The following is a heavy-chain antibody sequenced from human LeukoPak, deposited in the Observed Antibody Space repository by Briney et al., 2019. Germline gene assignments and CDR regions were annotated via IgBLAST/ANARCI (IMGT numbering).Heavy chain of an antibody. CDR3: ARRSLRESLFDY. V-gene: IGHV4-39*01. D-gene: IGHD5-12*01. CDR1: GGSISSSSYY. J-gene: IGHJ4*02. Sequence: SETLSLTCTVSGGSISSSSYYWGWIRQPPGKGLEWTGSIYYSGSTYYNPSLKSRVTISVDTSKNQFSLKLSSVTAVDTAVYYCARRSLRESLFDYWGQGTLVTVSS. CDR2: IYYSGST.